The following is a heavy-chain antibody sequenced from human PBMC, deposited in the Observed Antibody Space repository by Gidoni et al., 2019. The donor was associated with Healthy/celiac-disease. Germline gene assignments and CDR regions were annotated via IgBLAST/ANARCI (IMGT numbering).Heavy chain of an antibody. CDR1: GGSISSYY. D-gene: IGHD2-15*01. CDR3: ARATPFDY. Sequence: QVQLQESGPGLVKPSETLSLTCPGSGGSISSYYWSWIRQPPGKGLEWIGYIYYSGSTNYNPSLKSRVTISVDTSKNQFSLKLSSVTAADTAVYYCARATPFDYWGQGTLVTVSS. V-gene: IGHV4-59*01. J-gene: IGHJ4*02. CDR2: IYYSGST.